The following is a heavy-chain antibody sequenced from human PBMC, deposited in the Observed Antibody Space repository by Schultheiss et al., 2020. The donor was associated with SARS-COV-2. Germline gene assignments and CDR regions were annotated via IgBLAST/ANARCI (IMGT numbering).Heavy chain of an antibody. J-gene: IGHJ5*02. CDR1: GGSFSGYY. V-gene: IGHV4-59*12. D-gene: IGHD2-21*02. CDR2: IYYSGST. CDR3: ARDFSSRTYCGGDCYSGGWFDP. Sequence: SETLSLTCAVYGGSFSGYYWSWIRQPPGKGLEWIGYIYYSGSTNYNPSLKSRVTISVDTSKNQFSLKLSSVTAADTAVYYCARDFSSRTYCGGDCYSGGWFDPWGQGTLVTVSS.